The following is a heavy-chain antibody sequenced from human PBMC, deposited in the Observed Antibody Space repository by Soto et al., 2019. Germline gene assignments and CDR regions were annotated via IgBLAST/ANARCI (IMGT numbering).Heavy chain of an antibody. Sequence: SGGGLVQPGGSLRLSCAASGFTFSNYDMSWVRQAPGKGLEWVSSISGSDNNTYYADSVKGRFTISRDNSRSTLSLQMSSLRAEDTAMYFCAKVLRYWYFDLWGRGTLVTVSS. V-gene: IGHV3-23*01. CDR3: AKVLRYWYFDL. J-gene: IGHJ2*01. CDR2: ISGSDNNT. D-gene: IGHD2-8*02. CDR1: GFTFSNYD.